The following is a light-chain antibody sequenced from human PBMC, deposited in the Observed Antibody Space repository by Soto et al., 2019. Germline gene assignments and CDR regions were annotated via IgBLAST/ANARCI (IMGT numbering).Light chain of an antibody. CDR3: QQYGSSLPWT. Sequence: EIVMTQSPVTLSVSPGERATLSCRASQSVSSNLAWYQQKPGQAPSLLIYGASSRATGIPDRFSGSGSGTDFTLTISRLEPEDFAVYYCQQYGSSLPWTFGQGTKV. V-gene: IGKV3-20*01. CDR1: QSVSSN. CDR2: GAS. J-gene: IGKJ1*01.